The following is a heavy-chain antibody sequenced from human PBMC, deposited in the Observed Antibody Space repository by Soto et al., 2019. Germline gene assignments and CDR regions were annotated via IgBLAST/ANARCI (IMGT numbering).Heavy chain of an antibody. CDR3: ARSYPQYYYDSSGYYLLGAFDI. D-gene: IGHD3-22*01. Sequence: QVQLQESAPGLVKPSQTLSLTCTVPGGSISSGVYYWSWIRQPPGKGREWIGYIYYSGSTYYNPSLKSRVTISVDTSKNQFSLKLSSVTAADTAVYYCARSYPQYYYDSSGYYLLGAFDIWGQGTMVTVSS. CDR2: IYYSGST. J-gene: IGHJ3*02. CDR1: GGSISSGVYY. V-gene: IGHV4-30-4*01.